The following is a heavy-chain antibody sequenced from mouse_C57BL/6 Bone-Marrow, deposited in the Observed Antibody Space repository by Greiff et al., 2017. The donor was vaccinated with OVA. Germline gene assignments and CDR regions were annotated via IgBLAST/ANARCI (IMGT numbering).Heavy chain of an antibody. CDR2: IRLKSDNYAT. CDR3: TITTVVASHWYFDV. V-gene: IGHV6-3*01. CDR1: GFTFSNYW. J-gene: IGHJ1*03. D-gene: IGHD1-1*01. Sequence: EVKVEESGGGLVQPGGSMKLSCVASGFTFSNYWMNWVRQSPEKGLEWVAQIRLKSDNYATHYAESVKGRFTISRDDSKSSVYLQMNNLRAEDTGIYYCTITTVVASHWYFDVWGTGTTVTVSS.